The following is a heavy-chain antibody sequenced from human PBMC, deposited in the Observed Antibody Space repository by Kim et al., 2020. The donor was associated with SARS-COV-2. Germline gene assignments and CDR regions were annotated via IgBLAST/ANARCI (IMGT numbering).Heavy chain of an antibody. CDR3: ARQTNSCHDY. CDR1: GFTFSGSH. V-gene: IGHV3-73*01. D-gene: IGHD4-4*01. CDR2: IRNKNDNYAT. J-gene: IGHJ4*02. Sequence: GGSLRLSCAASGFTFSGSHMHWVRQVPGKGLEWVGHIRNKNDNYATAYAASVKGRFTISRDDSKNTAYLQMDNLKTEDTAVYYCARQTNSCHDYWGQGTL.